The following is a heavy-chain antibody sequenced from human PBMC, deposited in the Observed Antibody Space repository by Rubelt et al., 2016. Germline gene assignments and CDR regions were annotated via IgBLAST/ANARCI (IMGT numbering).Heavy chain of an antibody. Sequence: GASVKVSCKASGYTFTSYYMHWVRQAPGQGLEWMGLINPSGGSTSYAQKFQGRVTMTRDTSTSTVYMELSSLRSEDTAVYYCARAFGELELSAEGLDYWGQGTLVTVSS. CDR3: ARAFGELELSAEGLDY. CDR1: GYTFTSYY. J-gene: IGHJ4*02. V-gene: IGHV1-46*01. CDR2: INPSGGST. D-gene: IGHD1-7*01.